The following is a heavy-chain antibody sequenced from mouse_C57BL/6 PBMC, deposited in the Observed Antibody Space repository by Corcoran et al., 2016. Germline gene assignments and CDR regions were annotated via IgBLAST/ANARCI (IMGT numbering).Heavy chain of an antibody. Sequence: QIQLVQSGHELKKPGETVKISCKASGYTFTTYGMSWVKQAPGKGLKWMGWINTYSGVPTYADDFKGRFAFSLETSASTAYLQINNLKNEDTATYFCARRNYGSSYYFDYWGQGTTLTVSS. D-gene: IGHD1-1*01. CDR3: ARRNYGSSYYFDY. CDR1: GYTFTTYG. J-gene: IGHJ2*01. V-gene: IGHV9-3*01. CDR2: INTYSGVP.